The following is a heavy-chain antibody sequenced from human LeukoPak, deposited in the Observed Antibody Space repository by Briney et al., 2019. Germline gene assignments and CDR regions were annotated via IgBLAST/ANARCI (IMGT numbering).Heavy chain of an antibody. CDR2: LERGGNT. CDR3: ARVQGIAARPFEK. J-gene: IGHJ4*02. CDR1: GFTVSGNH. Sequence: GGSLRLSCAASGFTVSGNHMSWGRQAPGKGLEWVSLLERGGNTNYADSVKGRFTISRDNSKNTLYLQMNSLRAEDTAVYYCARVQGIAARPFEKWGQGTLVTVSS. D-gene: IGHD6-6*01. V-gene: IGHV3-66*01.